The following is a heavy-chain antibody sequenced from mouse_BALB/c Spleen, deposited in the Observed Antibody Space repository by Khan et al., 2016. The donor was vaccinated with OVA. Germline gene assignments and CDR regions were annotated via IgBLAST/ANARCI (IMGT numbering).Heavy chain of an antibody. V-gene: IGHV1-5*01. D-gene: IGHD2-2*01. J-gene: IGHJ3*01. Sequence: EVQLKESGTVLARPGASVKMSCKTSGYSFTSYWMHWIKQRPGQGLEWIGAIYPGNSDANYNQKFKDKAKLTAVTSASTANMELSSLTDEDSAVYYCTRWGYWFAYWGQGTLVTVSA. CDR1: GYSFTSYW. CDR3: TRWGYWFAY. CDR2: IYPGNSDA.